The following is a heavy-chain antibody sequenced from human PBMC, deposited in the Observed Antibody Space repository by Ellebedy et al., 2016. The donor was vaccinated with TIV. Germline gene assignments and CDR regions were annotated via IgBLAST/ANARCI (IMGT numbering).Heavy chain of an antibody. J-gene: IGHJ4*02. V-gene: IGHV4-61*01. CDR3: ARVSHGGDYSIDY. Sequence: SETLSLXXTVSGGSVSSGSYYWSWIRQPPGKGLEWIGYIYYSGSTNYNPSLKSRVTISVDTSKNQFSLKLSSVTAADTAVYYCARVSHGGDYSIDYWGQGTLVTVSS. D-gene: IGHD4-17*01. CDR1: GGSVSSGSYY. CDR2: IYYSGST.